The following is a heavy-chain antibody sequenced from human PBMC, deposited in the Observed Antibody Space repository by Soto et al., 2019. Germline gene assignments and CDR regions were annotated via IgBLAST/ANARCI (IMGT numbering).Heavy chain of an antibody. Sequence: QVQLVESGGGVVQPGRSLRLSCAASGFTFSSYAMHWVRQAPGKGLEWVAVISYDGSNKYYADSVKGRFTISRDNSKNTLYLQMNRLRAEDTAVYYCARGSHLAAAVDYGMDVWGQGTTVTVSS. CDR3: ARGSHLAAAVDYGMDV. D-gene: IGHD6-13*01. V-gene: IGHV3-30-3*01. CDR2: ISYDGSNK. J-gene: IGHJ6*02. CDR1: GFTFSSYA.